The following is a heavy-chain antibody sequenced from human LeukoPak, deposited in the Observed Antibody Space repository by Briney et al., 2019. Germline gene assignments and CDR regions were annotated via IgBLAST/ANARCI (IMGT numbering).Heavy chain of an antibody. CDR3: AKGDFGGVLFADENWFDP. J-gene: IGHJ5*02. CDR2: INWNGGST. Sequence: RPGGSLRLSCAASGFTFDDYGMSWVRQAPGKGLEWVSGINWNGGSTGYADSVKGRFTISRDNAKNSLYLQMNSLRAEDTAVYYCAKGDFGGVLFADENWFDPWGQGTLVTVSS. CDR1: GFTFDDYG. V-gene: IGHV3-20*04. D-gene: IGHD3-16*01.